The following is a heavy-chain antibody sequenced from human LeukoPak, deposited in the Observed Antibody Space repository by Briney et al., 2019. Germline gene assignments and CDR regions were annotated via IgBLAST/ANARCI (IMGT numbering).Heavy chain of an antibody. Sequence: PGGSLRLSCSASGLTVTNAWMNWVRQAPGEGLDWVGRIASKTDGGATDYAAPVKGRFTISRDDSKNTLNLQMNSLKAEDTAVYYCTTGIRGDWGQGTLVTVSS. CDR2: IASKTDGGAT. D-gene: IGHD3-10*01. V-gene: IGHV3-15*07. CDR1: GLTVTNAW. J-gene: IGHJ4*02. CDR3: TTGIRGD.